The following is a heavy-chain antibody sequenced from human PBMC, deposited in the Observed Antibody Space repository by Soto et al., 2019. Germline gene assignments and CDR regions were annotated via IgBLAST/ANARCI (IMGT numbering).Heavy chain of an antibody. CDR3: TAVIPKVKWDLGP. J-gene: IGHJ5*02. CDR1: GFTLSNAW. V-gene: IGHV3-15*05. D-gene: IGHD1-26*01. CDR2: IKSKTDGGTR. Sequence: GGSLRLSCVASGFTLSNAWMSWVRQAPGKGLEWVGRIKSKTDGGTRDYAGPVKGRFTISRDDPKNTLYLQMKILKTEDTAVYYCTAVIPKVKWDLGPWGQGTLGAFSS.